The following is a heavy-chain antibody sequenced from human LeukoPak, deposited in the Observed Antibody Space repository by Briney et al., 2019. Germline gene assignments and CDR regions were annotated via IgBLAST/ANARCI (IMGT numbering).Heavy chain of an antibody. Sequence: PSETLSLTCIVSGGSFSSGSSYWSWIRQPAGKGLEWIGRISASGSTNYNPSLKSRVTISVDSSKSQFSLKLSSVTAADTAMYYCAREMNHSGSLLRPPRADFDYWGQGTLVTVSS. CDR1: GGSFSSGSSY. CDR2: ISASGST. CDR3: AREMNHSGSLLRPPRADFDY. V-gene: IGHV4-61*02. D-gene: IGHD1-26*01. J-gene: IGHJ4*02.